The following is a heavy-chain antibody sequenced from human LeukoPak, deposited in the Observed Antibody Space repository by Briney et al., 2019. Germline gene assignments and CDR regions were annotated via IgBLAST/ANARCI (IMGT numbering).Heavy chain of an antibody. Sequence: SGTLSLTCTVSGGSISSYYWSWIRQPPGKGLEWIGYIYYSGSTNYNPSLKSRVTISVDTSKNQFSLKLSSVTAADTAVYYCARDFRSDYGDYVGLYYWGQGTLVTVSS. J-gene: IGHJ4*02. D-gene: IGHD4-17*01. CDR2: IYYSGST. CDR1: GGSISSYY. CDR3: ARDFRSDYGDYVGLYY. V-gene: IGHV4-59*01.